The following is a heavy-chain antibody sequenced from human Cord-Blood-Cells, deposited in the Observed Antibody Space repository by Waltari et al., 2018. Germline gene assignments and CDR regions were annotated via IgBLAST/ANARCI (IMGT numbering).Heavy chain of an antibody. CDR1: GYTFTGYY. Sequence: QVQLVQSGAEVQKPGASVKVSCKASGYTFTGYYMHWVRQAPGQGLEWRGWTIPNRGGTYYAEKFQGRVPMTRDTSIITAYMELSRLRSDDTAVYYCAGDSQLLLYWFDPWGQGTLVTVSS. D-gene: IGHD2-2*01. CDR3: AGDSQLLLYWFDP. CDR2: TIPNRGGT. V-gene: IGHV1-2*02. J-gene: IGHJ5*02.